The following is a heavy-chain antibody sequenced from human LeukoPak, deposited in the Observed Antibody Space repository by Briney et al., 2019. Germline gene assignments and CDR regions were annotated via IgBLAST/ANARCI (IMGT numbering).Heavy chain of an antibody. V-gene: IGHV4-59*01. CDR1: GGSISSYY. J-gene: IGHJ4*02. Sequence: SETLSLTCTVSGGSISSYYWSWIRQPPGKGLEWIGYIYYSGSTNYNPPLKSRVTISVDTSKNQFSLKLSSVTAADTAVYYCARSPSDYVWGSYRYFDYWGQGTLVTVSS. D-gene: IGHD3-16*02. CDR3: ARSPSDYVWGSYRYFDY. CDR2: IYYSGST.